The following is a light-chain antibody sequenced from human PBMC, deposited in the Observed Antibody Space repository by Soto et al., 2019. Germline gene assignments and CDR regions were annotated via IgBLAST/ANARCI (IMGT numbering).Light chain of an antibody. V-gene: IGKV3-15*01. CDR2: GAS. J-gene: IGKJ2*01. CDR3: QQYNKWPRT. CDR1: QSISSD. Sequence: EIVMTPSPATLSVSPGERATLSCRASQSISSDVAWYQQKPGQAPRLLIYGASTTATGIPARFSGSGSGTEFTLTISSLQSEDFAVYNCQQYNKWPRTFGQGTKVDIK.